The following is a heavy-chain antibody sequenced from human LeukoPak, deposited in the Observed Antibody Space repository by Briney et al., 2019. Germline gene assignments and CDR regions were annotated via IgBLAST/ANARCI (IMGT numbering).Heavy chain of an antibody. V-gene: IGHV4-4*07. CDR1: GGSIRSYF. CDR2: IYTTGAT. J-gene: IGHJ4*02. Sequence: SETLSLTCTVSGGSIRSYFWGWVRQPAGKGLEWIGRIYTTGATFYNPSLKTRLTMSIDTSKNQFSLRLTSVVVADTAVYYCARQGYTASYYFLDYWSQGTLVTVSS. CDR3: ARQGYTASYYFLDY. D-gene: IGHD1-26*01.